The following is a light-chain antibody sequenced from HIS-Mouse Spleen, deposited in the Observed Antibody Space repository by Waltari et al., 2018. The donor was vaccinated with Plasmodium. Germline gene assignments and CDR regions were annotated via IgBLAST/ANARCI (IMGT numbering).Light chain of an antibody. CDR2: EVS. CDR1: SSDVGGYHY. CDR3: SSYAGSNNLV. Sequence: QSPLTQPPPASGSPGQSVTISCSGTSSDVGGYHYVSWYQQHPGKAPKLMIYEVSKRPSGVPDRFSGSKSGNTASLTVSGLQAEDEADYYCSSYAGSNNLVFGGGTKLTVL. J-gene: IGLJ2*01. V-gene: IGLV2-8*01.